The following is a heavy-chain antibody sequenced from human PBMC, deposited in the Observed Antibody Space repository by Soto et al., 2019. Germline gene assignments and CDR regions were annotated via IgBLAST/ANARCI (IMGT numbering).Heavy chain of an antibody. J-gene: IGHJ6*02. CDR1: GYSFTSYW. Sequence: GESLKISCKGSGYSFTSYWIGWVRQMPGKGLEWMGIIYPGDSDTRYSPSFQGQVTISADKSISTAYLQWSSLKASDTAMSYCARNIRIAAATPHFYYGMDVWGQGTTVTVSS. CDR2: IYPGDSDT. D-gene: IGHD6-13*01. CDR3: ARNIRIAAATPHFYYGMDV. V-gene: IGHV5-51*01.